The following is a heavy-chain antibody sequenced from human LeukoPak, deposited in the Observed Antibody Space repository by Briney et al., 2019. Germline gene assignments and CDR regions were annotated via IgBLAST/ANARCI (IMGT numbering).Heavy chain of an antibody. CDR3: AREADCSGGNCYRGAFDI. CDR2: IWYDGSND. D-gene: IGHD2-15*01. Sequence: GGSLRLSCAASGFTFSNYAMHWVRQAPGKGLEWVAVIWYDGSNDYYANSVKGRVTISRDNSKNTLYLQMDSLRVEDTAVYYCAREADCSGGNCYRGAFDIWGQGTMITVSS. V-gene: IGHV3-33*08. CDR1: GFTFSNYA. J-gene: IGHJ3*02.